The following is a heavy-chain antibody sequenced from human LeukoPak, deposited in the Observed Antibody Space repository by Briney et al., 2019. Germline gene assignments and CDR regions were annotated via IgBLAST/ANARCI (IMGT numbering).Heavy chain of an antibody. Sequence: GGSLRLSCAASGFTFDDYAMHWVRQAPGKGLEWVSSISWNSDSISYADSVKGRFTISRDNAKNSLYLQMNSLRAEDTALYYCAKDATFDSSGLFRGAFDIWGQGTMVTVSS. J-gene: IGHJ3*02. CDR3: AKDATFDSSGLFRGAFDI. D-gene: IGHD3-22*01. CDR2: ISWNSDSI. V-gene: IGHV3-9*01. CDR1: GFTFDDYA.